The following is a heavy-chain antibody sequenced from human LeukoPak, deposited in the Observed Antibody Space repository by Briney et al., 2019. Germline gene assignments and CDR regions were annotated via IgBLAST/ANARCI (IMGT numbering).Heavy chain of an antibody. D-gene: IGHD5-12*01. CDR1: GFTFSSYS. J-gene: IGHJ4*02. Sequence: GGSLRLSCAASGFTFSSYSMNWVRQAPGKGLEWVSSISSSSSYIYYADSVKGRFTISRDNAKNSLYLQMNSLRAEDTAVYYCARDLPYSGYDHFDYWGQGTLVTVSS. V-gene: IGHV3-21*01. CDR3: ARDLPYSGYDHFDY. CDR2: ISSSSSYI.